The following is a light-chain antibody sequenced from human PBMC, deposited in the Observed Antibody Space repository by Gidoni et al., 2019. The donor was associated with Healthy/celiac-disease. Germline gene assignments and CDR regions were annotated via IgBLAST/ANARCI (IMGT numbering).Light chain of an antibody. V-gene: IGKV3-11*01. CDR2: DAS. CDR3: QQRSNWLFT. J-gene: IGKJ3*01. CDR1: QSVSSD. Sequence: EIVLTQSPATLSLSPGERATLSCSASQSVSSDLAWYQQKPGQAPRLLIYDASNRATGIPARFSGSGSGTDFTLTISSLETEDFAVYYCQQRSNWLFTFGPGTKVDIK.